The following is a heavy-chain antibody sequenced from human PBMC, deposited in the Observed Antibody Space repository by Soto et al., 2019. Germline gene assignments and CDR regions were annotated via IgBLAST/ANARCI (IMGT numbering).Heavy chain of an antibody. CDR2: ISSSGSTI. Sequence: GGSLRLSCAAPGFTFSSYEMNWVRQAPGKGLEWVSYISSSGSTIYYADSVKGRFTISRDNAKNSLYLQMNSLRAEDTAVYYCANLGYSSSSRFDYWGQGTLVTVSS. D-gene: IGHD6-13*01. CDR1: GFTFSSYE. CDR3: ANLGYSSSSRFDY. V-gene: IGHV3-48*03. J-gene: IGHJ4*02.